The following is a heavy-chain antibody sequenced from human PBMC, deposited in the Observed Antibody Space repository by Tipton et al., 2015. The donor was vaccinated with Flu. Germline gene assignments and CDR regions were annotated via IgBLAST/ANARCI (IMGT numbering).Heavy chain of an antibody. V-gene: IGHV3-49*04. J-gene: IGHJ4*02. D-gene: IGHD2-15*01. Sequence: QLVQSGGGLVQPGRSLRLSCTASGFTFGDYAMSWVRQAPGKGLEWVGFIRSKAYGGTTEYAASVKGRFTISRDDSKSIAYLQRNSLKTEDTAVYYCTRGALVYGSGGSCYPSAFDYWGQGTLVTVSS. CDR3: TRGALVYGSGGSCYPSAFDY. CDR2: IRSKAYGGTT. CDR1: GFTFGDYA.